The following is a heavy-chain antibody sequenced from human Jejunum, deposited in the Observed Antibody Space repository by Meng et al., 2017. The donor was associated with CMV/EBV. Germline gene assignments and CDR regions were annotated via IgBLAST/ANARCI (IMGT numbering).Heavy chain of an antibody. J-gene: IGHJ1*01. D-gene: IGHD3-22*01. CDR2: ISGRSSSI. V-gene: IGHV3-11*01. CDR1: GFTFSDYY. CDR3: ARSTLQTFDSSGQSH. Sequence: GFTFSDYYMSWIRQTPGKGLESLSYISGRSSSIFHAESVKGRFTISRDNAKNSLYLEMNNVKVEDTGVYYCARSTLQTFDSSGQSHWGQGTLVTVSS.